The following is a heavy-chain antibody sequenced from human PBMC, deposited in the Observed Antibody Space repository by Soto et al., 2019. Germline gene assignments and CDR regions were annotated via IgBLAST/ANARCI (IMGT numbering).Heavy chain of an antibody. V-gene: IGHV4-61*01. Sequence: PSETLSLTCTVSGGSVSSGSYYWSWIRQPPGKGLEWIGYIYYSGSTNYNPSLKSRVTISVDTSKNQFSLKLSSVTAPDTAVYYCASYYDFWSGYYGVWGQGTTVTVSS. D-gene: IGHD3-3*01. CDR1: GGSVSSGSYY. CDR2: IYYSGST. CDR3: ASYYDFWSGYYGV. J-gene: IGHJ6*02.